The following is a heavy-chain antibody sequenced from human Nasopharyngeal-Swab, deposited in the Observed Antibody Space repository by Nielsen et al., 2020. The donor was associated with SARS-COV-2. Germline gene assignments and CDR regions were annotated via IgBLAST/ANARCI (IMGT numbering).Heavy chain of an antibody. V-gene: IGHV3-7*04. CDR2: IRQDGGEI. D-gene: IGHD2-15*01. J-gene: IGHJ4*02. CDR3: ARAIGALAAY. Sequence: WIRQSPGKGLGWVANIRQDGGEIYYVDSVKGRFTISRDNAKNSLYLQMNSLRAEDTAVYYCARAIGALAAYWGQGTLVTVSS.